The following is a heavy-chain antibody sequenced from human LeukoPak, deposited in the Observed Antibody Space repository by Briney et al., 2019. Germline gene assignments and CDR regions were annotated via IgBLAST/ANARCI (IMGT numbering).Heavy chain of an antibody. CDR1: GFTVSYNY. V-gene: IGHV3-53*01. J-gene: IGHJ4*01. CDR2: VYRGGST. D-gene: IGHD1-14*01. Sequence: PGGSLRLSCAASGFTVSYNYMSWVRQAPGKGLEWVSIVYRGGSTYYADSVKGRFTISRDNSKNTLYLEMNSLRAEDTAIYYCARGAYNTSYYFDCWGQGTLVTVSS. CDR3: ARGAYNTSYYFDC.